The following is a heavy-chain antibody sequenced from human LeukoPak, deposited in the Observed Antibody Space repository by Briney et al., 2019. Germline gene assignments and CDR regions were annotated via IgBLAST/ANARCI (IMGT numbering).Heavy chain of an antibody. J-gene: IGHJ4*02. V-gene: IGHV3-21*01. CDR1: GFTFSSDS. D-gene: IGHD3-22*01. CDR2: ISSSSSYI. CDR3: ARDAAPYDSSGYYSY. Sequence: GGSLRVSCAASGFTFSSDSMNWVRQAPGKGLEWVSSISSSSSYIYYADPVKGRFTISRDNAKNSLYLQMNSLRAEDTAVYYCARDAAPYDSSGYYSYWGQGTLVTVSS.